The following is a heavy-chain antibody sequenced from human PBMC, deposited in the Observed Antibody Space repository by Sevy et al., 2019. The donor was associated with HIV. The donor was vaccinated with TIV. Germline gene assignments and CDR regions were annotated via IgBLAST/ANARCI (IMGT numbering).Heavy chain of an antibody. CDR1: GFTFSNHA. CDR2: IRYDGSNE. J-gene: IGHJ3*02. Sequence: GGSLRLSCAASGFTFSNHAMHWVRQAPGKGLEWVAFIRYDGSNEYYADSVKGRFTISRDNSKNTLYLQMNSLRPDDTAVYYCAKDRKVLLVVYAIPFDVFDIWGQGTMVTVSS. D-gene: IGHD2-8*02. CDR3: AKDRKVLLVVYAIPFDVFDI. V-gene: IGHV3-30*02.